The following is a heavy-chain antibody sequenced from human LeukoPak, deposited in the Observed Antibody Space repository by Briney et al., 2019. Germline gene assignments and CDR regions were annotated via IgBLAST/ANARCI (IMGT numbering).Heavy chain of an antibody. V-gene: IGHV3-30*04. CDR3: GRDPSARVTIDF. CDR1: GFTFSNYA. D-gene: IGHD5-24*01. J-gene: IGHJ4*02. Sequence: GGSLRLSCAASGFTFSNYAMHWVRQAPGKGLEWVAIVSHDGRNQYYAESVKGRFTISRDSSKNTVSLQMNSLTAGDSALYYCGRDPSARVTIDFWGQGTLVTVS. CDR2: VSHDGRNQ.